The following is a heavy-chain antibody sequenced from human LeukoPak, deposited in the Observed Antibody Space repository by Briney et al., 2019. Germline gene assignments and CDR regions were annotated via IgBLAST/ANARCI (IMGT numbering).Heavy chain of an antibody. D-gene: IGHD3-3*01. J-gene: IGHJ6*03. CDR2: IKQDGSEK. Sequence: RTGGSLRLSCAASGFTFSSYWMSWVRQAPGKGLEWVANIKQDGSEKYYVDSVKSRFTISRDNAKNSLYLQMNSLRAEDTAVYYCARDQPRQGFWSGYYYMDVWGKGTTVTVSS. CDR1: GFTFSSYW. CDR3: ARDQPRQGFWSGYYYMDV. V-gene: IGHV3-7*01.